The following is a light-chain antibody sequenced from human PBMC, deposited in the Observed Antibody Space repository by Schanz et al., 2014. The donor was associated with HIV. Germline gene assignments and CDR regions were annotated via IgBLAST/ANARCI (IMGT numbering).Light chain of an antibody. J-gene: IGLJ1*01. CDR2: DVS. CDR3: CSYTTTSTYV. CDR1: SGDVGSYNY. Sequence: QSVLTQPPSVSGSPGQSISISCTGTSGDVGSYNYVSWYQQHPGKAPKLMIYDVSNRPSGVSSRFSGSKSGNTASLTISGLQAEDEADYYCCSYTTTSTYVFGAGTKLTVL. V-gene: IGLV2-14*03.